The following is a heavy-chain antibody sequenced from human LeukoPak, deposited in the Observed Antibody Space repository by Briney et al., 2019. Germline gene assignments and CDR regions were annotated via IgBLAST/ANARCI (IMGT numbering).Heavy chain of an antibody. J-gene: IGHJ4*02. CDR3: ARVRFLEWLSFDY. Sequence: GGSLRLSCAASGSTVSSNYMSWVRRAPGKGLEWVSVLYSGGNTNYADSVKGRFTISRDNSKNTLYLQMNSLRPEDTAVYYCARVRFLEWLSFDYWGRGTLVTVSS. CDR1: GSTVSSNY. CDR2: LYSGGNT. V-gene: IGHV3-66*01. D-gene: IGHD3-3*01.